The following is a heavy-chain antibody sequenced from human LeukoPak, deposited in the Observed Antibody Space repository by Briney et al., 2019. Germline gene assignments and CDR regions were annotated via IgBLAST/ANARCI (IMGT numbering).Heavy chain of an antibody. CDR2: INPNSGGT. D-gene: IGHD3-10*01. CDR3: ARTRIGLWFGELFCFDY. CDR1: GYTFTGYY. J-gene: IGHJ4*02. Sequence: ASVKVSCKASGYTFTGYYMHWVRQAPGQGLEWMGWINPNSGGTNYAQEFQGRVTMTRDTSISTAYMELSRLRSDDTAVYYCARTRIGLWFGELFCFDYWGQGTLVTVSS. V-gene: IGHV1-2*02.